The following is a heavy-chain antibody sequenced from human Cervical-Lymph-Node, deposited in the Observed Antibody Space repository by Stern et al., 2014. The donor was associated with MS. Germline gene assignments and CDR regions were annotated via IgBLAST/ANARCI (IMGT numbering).Heavy chain of an antibody. CDR2: VHNRGYT. CDR3: ARVAPYSSSSPFDS. CDR1: GASVGRGGYY. J-gene: IGHJ4*02. D-gene: IGHD6-6*01. V-gene: IGHV4-31*03. Sequence: QVQLQESGPGLVKPSQTLSLTCTVSGASVGRGGYYWSWIRQHPGKGLAWIGYVHNRGYTQYNPSLKSRLSISFDTSKNQVSLRLSSVTAADTAVYYCARVAPYSSSSPFDSWGQGTLVTVSS.